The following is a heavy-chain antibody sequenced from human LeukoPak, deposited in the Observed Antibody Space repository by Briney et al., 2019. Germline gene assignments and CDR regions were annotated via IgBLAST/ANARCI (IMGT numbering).Heavy chain of an antibody. Sequence: GGSLRLSCAASGFTFSSYGMHWVRQAPGKGLEWVAVISYDGSNKYYADSVKGRFTTSRDNSKNTLYLQMNSLRAEDTAVYYCAKDRSYSTNYFDYWGQGTLVTVSS. D-gene: IGHD6-13*01. J-gene: IGHJ4*02. V-gene: IGHV3-30*18. CDR1: GFTFSSYG. CDR3: AKDRSYSTNYFDY. CDR2: ISYDGSNK.